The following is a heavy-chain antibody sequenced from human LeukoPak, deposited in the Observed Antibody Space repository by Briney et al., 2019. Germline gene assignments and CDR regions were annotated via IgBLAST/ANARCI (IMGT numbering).Heavy chain of an antibody. J-gene: IGHJ6*02. D-gene: IGHD6-13*01. V-gene: IGHV1-2*06. CDR3: ARGSHSSSWSSVYYYYGMDV. Sequence: ASVKVSCKASGYTFTVYYMHWVRQAPGQGLEWIGRINPNSGGTNYAQKFQGRVTMARDTSISTAYMELSRLRSDDTAVYYCARGSHSSSWSSVYYYYGMDVWGQGTTVTVSS. CDR1: GYTFTVYY. CDR2: INPNSGGT.